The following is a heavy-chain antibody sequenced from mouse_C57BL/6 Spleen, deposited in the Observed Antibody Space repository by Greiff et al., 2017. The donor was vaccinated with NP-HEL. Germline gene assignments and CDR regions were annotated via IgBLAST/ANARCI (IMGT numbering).Heavy chain of an antibody. V-gene: IGHV14-1*01. CDR3: TTYGNYAMDY. D-gene: IGHD2-1*01. CDR1: GFNIKDYY. Sequence: EVQLQQSGAELVRPGASVKLSCTASGFNIKDYYMHWVKQRPEQGLEWIGRIDPEDGATEYAPKFQGKARMTADTSSNTAYLQLSSLTSEDTAVYYCTTYGNYAMDYWGQGSSVTVSS. CDR2: IDPEDGAT. J-gene: IGHJ4*01.